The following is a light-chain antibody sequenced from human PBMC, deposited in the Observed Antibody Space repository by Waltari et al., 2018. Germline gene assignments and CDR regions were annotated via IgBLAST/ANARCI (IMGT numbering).Light chain of an antibody. CDR1: QRLVHSDGKTY. Sequence: VVMTQSPLSLPVTLGQPASISCKSSQRLVHSDGKTYLNWFQQRPGQSPRRLIYKVSNRDSAVPDRFSGSGSGTDFTLKISRVEAEDVGVYYCMQGTHWPPWTFGQGTKVEIK. CDR2: KVS. CDR3: MQGTHWPPWT. J-gene: IGKJ1*01. V-gene: IGKV2-30*02.